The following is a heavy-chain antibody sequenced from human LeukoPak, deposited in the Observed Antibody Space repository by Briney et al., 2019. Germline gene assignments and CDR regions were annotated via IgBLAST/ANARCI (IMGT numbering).Heavy chain of an antibody. CDR3: ARPSNYYYMDV. CDR2: TSSGSSWI. V-gene: IGHV3-21*06. Sequence: PGGSLRLSCAASGFTFSDYSMNWVRQAPGKGLEWVASTSSGSSWIYYADSVRGRFTISRDNAKNLLYLQMNSLRAEDTAVYYCARPSNYYYMDVWGKGTTVTISS. J-gene: IGHJ6*03. CDR1: GFTFSDYS.